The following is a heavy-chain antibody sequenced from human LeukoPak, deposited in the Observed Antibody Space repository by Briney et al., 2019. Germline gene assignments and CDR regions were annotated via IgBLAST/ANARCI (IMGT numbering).Heavy chain of an antibody. CDR2: ISYDGSNK. CDR1: GFTVSSYD. J-gene: IGHJ6*03. CDR3: AKGGGGRLIYYYYMDV. Sequence: GGSLRLSCAASGFTVSSYDMHWVRQAPGKGLEWVAVISYDGSNKYYADSVKGRFTISRDNSKNTLYLQMNSLRAEDTAVYYCAKGGGGRLIYYYYMDVWGKGTTVTVSS. D-gene: IGHD3-16*01. V-gene: IGHV3-30*18.